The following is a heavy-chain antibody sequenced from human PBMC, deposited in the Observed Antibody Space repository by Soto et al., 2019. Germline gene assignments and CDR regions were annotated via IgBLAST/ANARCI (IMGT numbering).Heavy chain of an antibody. CDR1: GFTVGNNY. J-gene: IGHJ4*02. CDR2: IYSGGGT. CDR3: ARSSKDYGDFG. V-gene: IGHV3-66*01. Sequence: EVQLVESGGGLVQPGGSLRLSCAASGFTVGNNYMAWVRQAPGKGLEWVSVIYSGGGTIYEDSVKGRVTISRDNYKNTLYLQKNSLRADDTAVYYCARSSKDYGDFGWGQGTLVTVSS. D-gene: IGHD4-17*01.